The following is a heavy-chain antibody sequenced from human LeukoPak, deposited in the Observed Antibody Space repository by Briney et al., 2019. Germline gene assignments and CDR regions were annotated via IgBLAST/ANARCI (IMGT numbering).Heavy chain of an antibody. J-gene: IGHJ4*02. V-gene: IGHV3-7*01. D-gene: IGHD1-14*01. CDR3: ARNQRRLDY. CDR2: IKQDGSEK. CDR1: GFTFSNYW. Sequence: GGSLRLSCAASGFTFSNYWMTWVRQAPGKGRELVANIKQDGSEKYYVDSVKGRFTISRDNAKNSLYLQMNSLRAEDTAVYYCARNQRRLDYWGQGTLVTVSS.